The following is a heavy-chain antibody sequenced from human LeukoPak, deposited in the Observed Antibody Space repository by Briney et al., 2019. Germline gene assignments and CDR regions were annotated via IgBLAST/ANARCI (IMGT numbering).Heavy chain of an antibody. CDR1: EFTFFTYW. J-gene: IGHJ6*03. Sequence: GGSLRLSCAASEFTFFTYWMTWVRQAPGKGREWVVNIKKDGSEKDYVDSVKGRFTISRDNAKNSLYLQMNSLRAEDTAVYYCARAYSETYGLGYDYMDVWGKGTTVTISS. CDR3: ARAYSETYGLGYDYMDV. D-gene: IGHD1-26*01. V-gene: IGHV3-7*01. CDR2: IKKDGSEK.